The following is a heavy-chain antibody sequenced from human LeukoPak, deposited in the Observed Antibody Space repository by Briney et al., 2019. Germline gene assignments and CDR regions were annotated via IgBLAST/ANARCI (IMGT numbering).Heavy chain of an antibody. J-gene: IGHJ6*03. CDR1: GFTFSSYE. D-gene: IGHD6-25*01. CDR3: ARDGTPNYSSGWVYMDV. CDR2: ISSSGSTI. V-gene: IGHV3-48*03. Sequence: GGSLRLSCAASGFTFSSYEMNWVRQAPGKGLEWVSYISSSGSTIYYADSVKGRFTISRDNAKNSLYLQMNSPRAEDTAVYYCARDGTPNYSSGWVYMDVWGEGTTVTISS.